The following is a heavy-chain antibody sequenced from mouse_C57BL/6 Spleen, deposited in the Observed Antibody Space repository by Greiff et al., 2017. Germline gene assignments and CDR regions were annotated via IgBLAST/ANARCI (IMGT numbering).Heavy chain of an antibody. Sequence: QVQLQQPGAELVKPGASVKLSCKASGYTFTSYWMHWVKQRPGQGLEWIGMIHPNSGSTNYNEKFKSKATLTVDKSSSTAYMQLSSLTSEDSAVYYGARGLLWYHWYFDVWGTGTTVTVSS. CDR1: GYTFTSYW. D-gene: IGHD2-1*01. CDR2: IHPNSGST. V-gene: IGHV1-64*01. CDR3: ARGLLWYHWYFDV. J-gene: IGHJ1*03.